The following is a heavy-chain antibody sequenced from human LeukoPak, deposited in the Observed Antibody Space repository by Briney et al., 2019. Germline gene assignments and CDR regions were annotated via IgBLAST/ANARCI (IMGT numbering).Heavy chain of an antibody. D-gene: IGHD4-17*01. CDR3: ARAWEAVPGHYGVIDY. CDR1: GYTFTGYY. J-gene: IGHJ4*02. Sequence: GASVKVSCKASGYTFTGYYMHWVRQAPGQGLEWMGWINPNSGGTNYAQKFQGRVTMTRDMSTSTIYMELNSLRSEDTAVYYCARAWEAVPGHYGVIDYWGQGTLVTVSS. V-gene: IGHV1-2*02. CDR2: INPNSGGT.